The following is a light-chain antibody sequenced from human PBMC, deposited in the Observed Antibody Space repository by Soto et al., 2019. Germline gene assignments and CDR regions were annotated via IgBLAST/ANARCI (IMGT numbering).Light chain of an antibody. J-gene: IGKJ1*01. V-gene: IGKV1-17*01. Sequence: DIQMTQSPSALSASVGDRVTMTCRASQSISSYLNWYQQKPGKAPKLLIYAASSLQSGVPSRFSGSGSGTEFTLTISSLQPEDFATYYCLQQNSYPRTFGQGTKVDIK. CDR3: LQQNSYPRT. CDR2: AAS. CDR1: QSISSY.